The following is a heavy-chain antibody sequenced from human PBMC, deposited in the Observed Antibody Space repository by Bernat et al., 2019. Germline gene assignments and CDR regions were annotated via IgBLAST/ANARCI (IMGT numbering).Heavy chain of an antibody. Sequence: QVQLVQSGAEVKKPGSSVKVSCKASGGTFSSYAISWVRQAPGQGLEWMGGIIPIFGTANYAQKFQGRVTITANKSASAANMELMRMRSEDTDVYYCEGRGNVLRYSVDKLYYMDVWGKGTTVTVSS. J-gene: IGHJ6*03. CDR3: EGRGNVLRYSVDKLYYMDV. D-gene: IGHD3-9*01. CDR1: GGTFSSYA. CDR2: IIPIFGTA. V-gene: IGHV1-69*06.